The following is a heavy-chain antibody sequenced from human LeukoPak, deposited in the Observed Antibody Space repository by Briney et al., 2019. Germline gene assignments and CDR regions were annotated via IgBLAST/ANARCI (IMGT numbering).Heavy chain of an antibody. V-gene: IGHV4-31*03. CDR2: IYYSGST. CDR3: ARALGSSGYGWFDP. D-gene: IGHD3-22*01. J-gene: IGHJ5*02. Sequence: PSETPSLTCTVSGGSISSGGYYWSWIRQHPGEGLEWIGNIYYSGSTYYNPSLKSRLTISVDTSKNQFSLKLSSVTAADTAVYYCARALGSSGYGWFDPWGQGTLVTVSS. CDR1: GGSISSGGYY.